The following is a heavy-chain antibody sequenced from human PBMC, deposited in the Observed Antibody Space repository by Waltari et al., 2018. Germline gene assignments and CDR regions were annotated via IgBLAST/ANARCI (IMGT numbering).Heavy chain of an antibody. V-gene: IGHV1-69*01. J-gene: IGHJ4*02. CDR2: IIPIFGTA. Sequence: QAPGQGLEWMGGIIPIFGTANYAQKFQGRVTITADESTSTAYMELSSLRSEDTAVYYCARGSITIFGVVTYSPFDYWGQGTLVTVSS. CDR3: ARGSITIFGVVTYSPFDY. D-gene: IGHD3-3*01.